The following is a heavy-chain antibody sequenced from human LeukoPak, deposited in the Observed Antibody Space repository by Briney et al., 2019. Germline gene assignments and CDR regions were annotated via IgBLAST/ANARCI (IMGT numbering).Heavy chain of an antibody. CDR2: ISYDGSNK. D-gene: IGHD5-24*01. Sequence: PGGSLRLSCAASGFTFSSYAMHWGRQAPGKGLEWVAVISYDGSNKYYADSVKGRFTISRDNSKNTLYLQMNSLRAEDTAVYYCARDRRDGYNTYWYFDLWGRGTLVTVSS. CDR3: ARDRRDGYNTYWYFDL. CDR1: GFTFSSYA. V-gene: IGHV3-30*04. J-gene: IGHJ2*01.